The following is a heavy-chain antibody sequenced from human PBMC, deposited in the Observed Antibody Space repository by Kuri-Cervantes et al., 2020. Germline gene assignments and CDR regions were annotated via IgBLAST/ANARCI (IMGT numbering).Heavy chain of an antibody. D-gene: IGHD1-26*01. CDR1: GYTFTSYY. Sequence: ASVQVSCKASGYTFTSYYMHWVRQAPGQGLEWMGIINPSGGSTSYAQKFQGRVTMTRDTSTNTVYMELSSLRSEDTAVYYCSRAGTYYYGMDVWGQGTTVTVSS. CDR2: INPSGGST. J-gene: IGHJ6*02. V-gene: IGHV1-46*01. CDR3: SRAGTYYYGMDV.